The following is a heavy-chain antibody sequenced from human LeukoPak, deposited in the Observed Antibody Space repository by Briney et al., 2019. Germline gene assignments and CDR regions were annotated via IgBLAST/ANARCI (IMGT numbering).Heavy chain of an antibody. CDR3: AKGRSSVGYFDY. CDR1: GFTFSSYW. Sequence: GGSLRLSCAASGFTFSSYWMSWVRQAPGRGRGWVANIKQDGSEKYYVDSVKGRFTISRDNAKNTLYLQMNSLRAEDTAVYYCAKGRSSVGYFDYWGQGALVTVSS. V-gene: IGHV3-7*03. D-gene: IGHD6-19*01. J-gene: IGHJ4*02. CDR2: IKQDGSEK.